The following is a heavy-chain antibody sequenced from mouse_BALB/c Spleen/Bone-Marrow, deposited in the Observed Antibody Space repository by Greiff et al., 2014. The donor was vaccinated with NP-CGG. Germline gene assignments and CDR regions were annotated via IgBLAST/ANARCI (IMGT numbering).Heavy chain of an antibody. Sequence: QVQLQQSVAELARPGASVKLSCKASGYTFTSYWMQWVKQRPGQGLEWIGAIYPEDGYTRYTQKFKGKATLTADKSSSTAYMQLSSLASEDSAVYHCARKNGNFDYWGQGTPLTVSS. D-gene: IGHD2-1*01. J-gene: IGHJ2*01. CDR3: ARKNGNFDY. CDR2: IYPEDGYT. V-gene: IGHV1-87*01. CDR1: GYTFTSYW.